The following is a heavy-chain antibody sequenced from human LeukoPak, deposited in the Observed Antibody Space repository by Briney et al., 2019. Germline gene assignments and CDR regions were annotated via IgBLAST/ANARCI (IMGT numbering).Heavy chain of an antibody. Sequence: PGGSLRLSCAASGFTFSSYSMNWVRQAPGKGLEWISYISSSSSAIYYAESVKGRSTISRDNAKNSLYLQMNSLRDEDTAVYYCVRDHYYSFDYWGQGTLVTVSS. J-gene: IGHJ4*02. CDR3: VRDHYYSFDY. V-gene: IGHV3-48*02. CDR2: ISSSSSAI. D-gene: IGHD2/OR15-2a*01. CDR1: GFTFSSYS.